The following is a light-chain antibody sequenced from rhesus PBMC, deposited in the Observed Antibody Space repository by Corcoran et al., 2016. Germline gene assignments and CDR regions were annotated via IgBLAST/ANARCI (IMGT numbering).Light chain of an antibody. V-gene: IGKV3-42*03. CDR2: YSS. CDR3: QRYDDWPYS. Sequence: ETVMMQSPATLSLSPGERATLSCRASQSVGSRLAWYQQKPGQAPRLLIYYSSTRATGIPDRFSGSGSGTEFTRTIGSLDPEDIGVYFCQRYDDWPYSFGQGTKVEIK. J-gene: IGKJ2*01. CDR1: QSVGSR.